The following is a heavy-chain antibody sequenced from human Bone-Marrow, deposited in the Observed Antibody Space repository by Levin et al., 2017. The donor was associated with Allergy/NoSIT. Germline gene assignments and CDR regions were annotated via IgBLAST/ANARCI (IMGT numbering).Heavy chain of an antibody. Sequence: LSLTCAASGFILSSHWMSWVRQAPGKGLEWVANMKGDGSEKYYADAVKGRFTISRDNAKMSLYLQMSNLRVEDTAVYYCARDVRYGHFDYWGQGTLVTVSS. CDR1: GFILSSHW. CDR2: MKGDGSEK. J-gene: IGHJ4*02. V-gene: IGHV3-7*04. CDR3: ARDVRYGHFDY. D-gene: IGHD3-16*01.